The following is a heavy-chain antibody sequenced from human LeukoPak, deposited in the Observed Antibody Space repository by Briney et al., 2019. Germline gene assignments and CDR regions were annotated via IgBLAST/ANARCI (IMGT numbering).Heavy chain of an antibody. CDR3: ARGGQQWRGGNYFDS. V-gene: IGHV1-3*03. CDR2: INAGNGNT. J-gene: IGHJ4*02. CDR1: GYTFTSYA. D-gene: IGHD6-19*01. Sequence: GASVKVSCKASGYTFTSYAMHWVRQAPGQRLEWMGWINAGNGNTKYSQEFQGRVTITRDTSANTVYMDLSDLTSEDTAVYYCARGGQQWRGGNYFDSWGQGTLVAVSS.